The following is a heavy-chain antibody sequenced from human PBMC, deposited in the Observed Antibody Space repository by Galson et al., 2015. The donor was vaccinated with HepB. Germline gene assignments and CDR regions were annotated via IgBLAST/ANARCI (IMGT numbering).Heavy chain of an antibody. CDR2: IYYSGST. CDR1: GGSISSYY. D-gene: IGHD4-23*01. CDR3: ARVTPGWGRPYYFDY. J-gene: IGHJ4*02. V-gene: IGHV4-59*01. Sequence: ETLSLTCTVSGGSISSYYWSWIRQPPGKGLEWIGYIYYSGSTNYNPSLKGRVTISVDTSKNQFSLKLSSVTAADTAVYYCARVTPGWGRPYYFDYWGQGTLVTVSS.